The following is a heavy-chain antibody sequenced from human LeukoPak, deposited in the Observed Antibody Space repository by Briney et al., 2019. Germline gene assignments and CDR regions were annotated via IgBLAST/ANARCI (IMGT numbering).Heavy chain of an antibody. CDR3: VRDKGGWNPFDY. CDR1: GFTFGTFW. D-gene: IGHD6-19*01. Sequence: GGSLRLSCEASGFTFGTFWMSWVRQAPGKGLEWVANINQGGSQKNYVDSVRGRFTIDRDDAKNSLYLRMNSLRAEDTVMYFCVRDKGGWNPFDYWGQGTLVTVSS. J-gene: IGHJ4*02. CDR2: INQGGSQK. V-gene: IGHV3-7*03.